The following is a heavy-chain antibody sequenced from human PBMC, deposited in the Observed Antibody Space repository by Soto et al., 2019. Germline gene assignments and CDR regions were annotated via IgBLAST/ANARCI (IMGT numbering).Heavy chain of an antibody. CDR2: IYYSGST. J-gene: IGHJ5*02. V-gene: IGHV4-59*01. D-gene: IGHD1-26*01. CDR3: ARVGPAYSGSYGFDWFDP. Sequence: LSXTFTLSGVSIISYYWSWIRQPPGKGLEWIGYIYYSGSTNYNPSLKSRVTISVDTSKNQFSLKLSSVTAADTAVYYCARVGPAYSGSYGFDWFDPWGQGTLVTVSS. CDR1: GVSIISYY.